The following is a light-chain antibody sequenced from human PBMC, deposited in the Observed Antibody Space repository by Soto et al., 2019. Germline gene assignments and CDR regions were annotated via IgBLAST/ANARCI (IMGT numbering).Light chain of an antibody. J-gene: IGKJ4*01. CDR3: QQRSNWFIT. Sequence: EIVLTQSPATLSLSPGERATLSCRASQSVSSYLAWYQQKPGQAPRLLIYDASNRATGIPARFSGSGSGTDFTLTISSLEPEDFAVYYCQQRSNWFITFGGGTKVDIK. V-gene: IGKV3-11*01. CDR1: QSVSSY. CDR2: DAS.